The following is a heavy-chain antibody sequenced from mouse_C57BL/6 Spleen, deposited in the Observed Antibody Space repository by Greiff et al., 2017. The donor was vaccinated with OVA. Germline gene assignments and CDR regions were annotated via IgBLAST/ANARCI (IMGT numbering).Heavy chain of an antibody. V-gene: IGHV1-72*01. CDR1: GYTFTSYW. J-gene: IGHJ3*01. Sequence: QVQLQQPGAELVKPGASVKLSCKASGYTFTSYWMHWVKQRPGRGLEWIGRSDPNSGGTKYNEKFKSKATLTVDKPSSTAYMQLSSLTSEDSAVYYCARSYSNYEAGFAYWGQGTLVTVSA. CDR3: ARSYSNYEAGFAY. CDR2: SDPNSGGT. D-gene: IGHD2-5*01.